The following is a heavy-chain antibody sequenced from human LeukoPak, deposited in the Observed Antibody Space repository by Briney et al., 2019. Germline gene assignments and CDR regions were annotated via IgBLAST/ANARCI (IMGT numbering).Heavy chain of an antibody. CDR2: IKQDGSEK. V-gene: IGHV3-7*01. J-gene: IGHJ4*02. Sequence: GGSLRLSCAASGLTFSSYWMSWVRQAPGKGLEWVANIKQDGSEKYYVDSVKGRFTISRDNAKNSLYLQMNSLRAEDTAVYYCARFDYYGSGRGCWGQGTLVTVSS. CDR1: GLTFSSYW. CDR3: ARFDYYGSGRGC. D-gene: IGHD3-10*01.